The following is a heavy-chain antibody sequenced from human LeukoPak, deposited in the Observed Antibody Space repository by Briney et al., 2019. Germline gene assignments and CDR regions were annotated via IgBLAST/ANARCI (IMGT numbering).Heavy chain of an antibody. D-gene: IGHD3-3*01. J-gene: IGHJ4*02. V-gene: IGHV3-7*01. CDR1: GFTFSSYW. Sequence: GGSLRLSCAASGFTFSSYWMSWVRQAPGKGLEWVANIKQDGSEKYYVDSVKGRFTISRDNAKNSLYLQMNSLGAEDTAVYYCAREGITIFGVAEFFDYWGQGTLVTVSS. CDR3: AREGITIFGVAEFFDY. CDR2: IKQDGSEK.